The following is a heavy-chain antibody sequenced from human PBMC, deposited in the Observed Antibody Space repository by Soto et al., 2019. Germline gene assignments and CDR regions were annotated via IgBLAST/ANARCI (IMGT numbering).Heavy chain of an antibody. Sequence: SETLSLTCTVSGGSISSYYWSWIRQPPGKGLEWIGYIYYSGSTNYNPSLKSRVTISVDTSKNQFSLKLSSVTAADTAVYYCARNSDFWSGYYMNCFDYWGQGILVTVSS. V-gene: IGHV4-59*01. CDR1: GGSISSYY. D-gene: IGHD3-3*01. CDR2: IYYSGST. J-gene: IGHJ4*02. CDR3: ARNSDFWSGYYMNCFDY.